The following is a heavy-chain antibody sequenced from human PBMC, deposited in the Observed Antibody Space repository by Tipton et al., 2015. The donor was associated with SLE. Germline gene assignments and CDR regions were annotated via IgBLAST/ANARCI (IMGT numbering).Heavy chain of an antibody. J-gene: IGHJ6*02. CDR2: IWYDGSNK. V-gene: IGHV3-30*18. CDR3: AKQISPHYGMDG. Sequence: SLRLSCAASGFPFSNFGMHWVRQAPGKGLEWVAAIWYDGSNKYYGDSVKGRFTISRDNSKNTLYLQMNSLRAEDTAVYYCAKQISPHYGMDGWGQGTTVTVSS. CDR1: GFPFSNFG.